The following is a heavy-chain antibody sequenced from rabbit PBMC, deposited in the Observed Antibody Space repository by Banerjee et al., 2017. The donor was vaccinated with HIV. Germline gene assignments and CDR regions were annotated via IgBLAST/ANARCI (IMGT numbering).Heavy chain of an antibody. Sequence: QEQLVESGGGLVQPGGSLTLTCTASGFSFSSNYWLCWVRQAPGKGLEWIACIDVGRSGSSYYASWAKGRFTVSKTSSTTVTLQMTSLTAADTATYFCARDLAGVIGWNFDLWGQGTLVTVS. J-gene: IGHJ4*01. CDR2: IDVGRSGSS. CDR3: ARDLAGVIGWNFDL. V-gene: IGHV1S45*01. CDR1: GFSFSSNYW. D-gene: IGHD4-1*01.